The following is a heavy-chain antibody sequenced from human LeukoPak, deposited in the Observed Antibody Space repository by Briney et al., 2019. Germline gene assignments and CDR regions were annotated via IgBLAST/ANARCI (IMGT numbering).Heavy chain of an antibody. CDR3: ARDPAMIVVADYYGMDV. J-gene: IGHJ6*02. V-gene: IGHV1-18*01. CDR2: AYNGNT. D-gene: IGHD3-22*01. Sequence: AYNGNTNYAQKLQRRVTRTKDTSTRTAYMELSSLRSDDTAVYYCARDPAMIVVADYYGMDVWGQGTTVTVSS.